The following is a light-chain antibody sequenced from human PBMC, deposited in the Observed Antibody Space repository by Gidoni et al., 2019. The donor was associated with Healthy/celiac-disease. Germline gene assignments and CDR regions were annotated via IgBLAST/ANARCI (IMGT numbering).Light chain of an antibody. CDR2: GAS. CDR1: QSVSSTY. Sequence: VFTPSPGTLSLSPGERATLSCRASQSVSSTYLAWYQQKPGQAPRLLIYGASSRATGIPDRCSGSGSGTDFTLTISRLEPEDFAVYYWQQYGSSPLTFGGGTKVEIK. CDR3: QQYGSSPLT. V-gene: IGKV3-20*01. J-gene: IGKJ4*01.